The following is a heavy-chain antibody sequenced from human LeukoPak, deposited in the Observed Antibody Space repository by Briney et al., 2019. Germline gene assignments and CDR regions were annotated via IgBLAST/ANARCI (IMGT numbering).Heavy chain of an antibody. J-gene: IGHJ6*03. D-gene: IGHD2-15*01. Sequence: KASETLSLTCAVYGGSFSGYYWGWIRQPPGKGLEWIGSVFYSGTTYYNPSLMSRVTIAVNTSKDQFSLRLSSVTAADTAVYYCARVGYCSGDACYVNFHCYYYCMDVWGKGTTVTVSS. CDR1: GGSFSGYY. CDR2: VFYSGTT. V-gene: IGHV4-39*07. CDR3: ARVGYCSGDACYVNFHCYYYCMDV.